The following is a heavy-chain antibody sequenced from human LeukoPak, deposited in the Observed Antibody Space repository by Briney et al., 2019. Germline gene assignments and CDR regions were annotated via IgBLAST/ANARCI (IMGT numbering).Heavy chain of an antibody. CDR2: IIPILGIA. CDR3: ARDSHDSMITFGGVIAT. CDR1: GYTFTSYG. V-gene: IGHV1-69*04. D-gene: IGHD3-16*02. Sequence: ASVKVSCKASGYTFTSYGISWVRQAPGQGLEWMGRIIPILGIANYAQKFQGRVTITADKSTSTAYMELSSLRSEDTAVYYCARDSHDSMITFGGVIATWGQGTLVTVSS. J-gene: IGHJ4*02.